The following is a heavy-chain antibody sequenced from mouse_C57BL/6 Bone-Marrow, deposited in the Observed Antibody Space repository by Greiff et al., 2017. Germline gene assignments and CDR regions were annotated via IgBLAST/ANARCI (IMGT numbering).Heavy chain of an antibody. CDR3: ARPESFDY. CDR1: GFTFSSYG. J-gene: IGHJ2*01. Sequence: EVQLQESGGDLVKPGGSLKLSCAASGFTFSSYGMSWVRQTPDKRLEWVATISSGGSYTYYPDSVKGRFTISRANAKNTLYLQMSSLKSEDTAMYYCARPESFDYWGQGTTRTVSS. CDR2: ISSGGSYT. V-gene: IGHV5-6*01.